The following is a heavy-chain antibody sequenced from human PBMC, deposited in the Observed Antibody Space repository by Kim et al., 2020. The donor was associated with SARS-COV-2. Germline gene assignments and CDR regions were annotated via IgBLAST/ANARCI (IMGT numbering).Heavy chain of an antibody. CDR3: ARYFYSSYGMDV. CDR2: IYYSGST. D-gene: IGHD6-13*01. CDR1: GGSISSYY. Sequence: SETLSLTCTVSGGSISSYYWSWIRQPPGKGLEWIGYIYYSGSTNYNPSLKSRVTISVDTSKNQFSLKLSSVTAADTAVYYCARYFYSSYGMDVWGQGTTVTVS. J-gene: IGHJ6*02. V-gene: IGHV4-59*13.